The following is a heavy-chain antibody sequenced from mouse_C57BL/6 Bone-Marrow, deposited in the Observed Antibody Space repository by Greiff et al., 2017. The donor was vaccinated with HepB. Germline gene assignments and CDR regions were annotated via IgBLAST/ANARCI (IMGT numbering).Heavy chain of an antibody. D-gene: IGHD2-10*01. CDR3: ARSREPTYYGNYDYFDY. V-gene: IGHV1-18*01. Sequence: EVQLQQSGPELVKPGASVKIPCKASGYTFTDYNMDWVKQSHGKSLEWIGDINPNNGGTIYNQKFKGKATLTVDKSSSTAYMELRSLTSEDTAVYYCARSREPTYYGNYDYFDYWGQGTTLTVSS. J-gene: IGHJ2*01. CDR2: INPNNGGT. CDR1: GYTFTDYN.